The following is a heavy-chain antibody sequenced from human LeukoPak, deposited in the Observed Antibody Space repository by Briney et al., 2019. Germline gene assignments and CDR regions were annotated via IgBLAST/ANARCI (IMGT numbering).Heavy chain of an antibody. CDR1: GYTFTSYG. CDR3: ARDPDSSSWYSYGMDV. CDR2: ISAYNSNT. D-gene: IGHD6-13*01. Sequence: ASVKLSCKASGYTFTSYGISWVRQAPGQGLEWMGWISAYNSNTNYAQKLQGRVTMTTDTSTSTAYMELRSLRSDDTAVYYCARDPDSSSWYSYGMDVWGKGTTVTVSS. J-gene: IGHJ6*04. V-gene: IGHV1-18*04.